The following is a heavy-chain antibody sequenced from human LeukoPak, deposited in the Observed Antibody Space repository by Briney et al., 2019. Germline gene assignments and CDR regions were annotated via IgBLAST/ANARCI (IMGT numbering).Heavy chain of an antibody. V-gene: IGHV4-59*12. J-gene: IGHJ4*02. CDR2: IYYSGST. CDR3: ASNGGLGDSSGYYY. Sequence: SETLSLTCTVSGGSISSYYWSWIRQPPGKGLEWIGYIYYSGSTNHNPSLKSRVTISVDTSKNQFSLKLSSVTAADTAVYYCASNGGLGDSSGYYYWGQGTLVTVSS. D-gene: IGHD3-22*01. CDR1: GGSISSYY.